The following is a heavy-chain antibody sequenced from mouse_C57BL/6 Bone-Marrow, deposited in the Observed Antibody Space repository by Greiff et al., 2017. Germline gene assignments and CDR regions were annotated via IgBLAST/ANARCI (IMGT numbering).Heavy chain of an antibody. V-gene: IGHV1-55*01. CDR1: GYTFTSYW. J-gene: IGHJ2*01. CDR3: ARSLRSSWDY. Sequence: QVQLQQSGAELVKPGASVKMSCKASGYTFTSYWITWVKQRPGQGLEWIGDIYPGSGSTNYNEKFKGKATLTVDRSSSTAYMQLSSLTAEDSAVYYCARSLRSSWDYWGQGTTLTVSS. D-gene: IGHD1-1*01. CDR2: IYPGSGST.